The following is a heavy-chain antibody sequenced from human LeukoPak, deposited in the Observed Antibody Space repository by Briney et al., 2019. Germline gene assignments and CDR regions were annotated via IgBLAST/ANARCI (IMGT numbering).Heavy chain of an antibody. CDR1: EFSVGSNY. J-gene: IGHJ4*02. CDR2: MYHNGST. Sequence: GSLRLSCAASEFSVGSNYMTWVRQPPGKGLEWIGSMYHNGSTYYNPSLKSRVTISVDTSKNQFSLRLSSVTAADTAVYYCARQSSLDIVALFDYWGQGTLVTVSS. V-gene: IGHV4-39*01. D-gene: IGHD5-12*01. CDR3: ARQSSLDIVALFDY.